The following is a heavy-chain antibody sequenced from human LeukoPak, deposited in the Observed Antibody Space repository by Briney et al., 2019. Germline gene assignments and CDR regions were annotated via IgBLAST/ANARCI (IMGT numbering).Heavy chain of an antibody. V-gene: IGHV4-34*01. CDR3: ARGYSNTGFDP. D-gene: IGHD6-13*01. CDR2: INHSGST. Sequence: PSETLSLTCAVYGGSFSGYYWSWIRQPPGKGLEWIGEINHSGSTNYNPSLKSRVTMSVDTSKNQFSLKLSSVTAADTAVYYCARGYSNTGFDPWGQGTLVTVSS. CDR1: GGSFSGYY. J-gene: IGHJ5*02.